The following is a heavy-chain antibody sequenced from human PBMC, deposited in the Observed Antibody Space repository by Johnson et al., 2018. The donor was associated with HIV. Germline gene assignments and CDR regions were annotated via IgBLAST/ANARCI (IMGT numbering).Heavy chain of an antibody. CDR3: ARVSSGGAFDI. J-gene: IGHJ3*02. CDR2: IYSGGST. Sequence: QMLLVESGGGVVQPGRSLRLSCAASGFTFSSYGMHWVRQAPGKGLEWVTVIYSGGSTYYADSVKGRFTISRDNSKNTLYLQMNSLRAEDTAVYYCARVSSGGAFDIWGQGTMVTVSS. D-gene: IGHD3-22*01. CDR1: GFTFSSYG. V-gene: IGHV3-NL1*01.